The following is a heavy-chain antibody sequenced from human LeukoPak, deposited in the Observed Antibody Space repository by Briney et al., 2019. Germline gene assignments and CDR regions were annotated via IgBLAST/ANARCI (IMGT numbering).Heavy chain of an antibody. CDR3: ARRTAKTPNYFDY. V-gene: IGHV4-59*08. CDR1: GDSINNYY. J-gene: IGHJ4*02. Sequence: SETLSFTCTVSGDSINNYYWTWIRQPPGKGLDWIGYIYYSGNTNYNPSLKSRVTISLDTSKNQFSLKLTSVTAADTAMYYCARRTAKTPNYFDYWGQGALVTVSA. CDR2: IYYSGNT. D-gene: IGHD1-1*01.